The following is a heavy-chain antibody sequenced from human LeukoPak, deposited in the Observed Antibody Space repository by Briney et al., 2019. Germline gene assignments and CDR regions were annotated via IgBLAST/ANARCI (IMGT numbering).Heavy chain of an antibody. D-gene: IGHD6-19*01. J-gene: IGHJ4*02. CDR2: ISTSSSYI. V-gene: IGHV3-21*01. CDR1: GFTFSTYS. Sequence: PGGSLRLSCAASGFTFSTYSMNWVRQAPGKGLERVSSISTSSSYIYYADSVKGRFTISRDNAKNSLYLQMNSLRAEDTAVYYCVGAVAGPFGYWGQGTLVTVSS. CDR3: VGAVAGPFGY.